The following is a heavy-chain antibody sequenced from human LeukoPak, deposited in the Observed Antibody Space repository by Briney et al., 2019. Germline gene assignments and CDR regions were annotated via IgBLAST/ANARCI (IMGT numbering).Heavy chain of an antibody. J-gene: IGHJ4*02. CDR1: GYTFTSYG. CDR2: ISAYNGNT. CDR3: AREGGYGGNGGVFDY. D-gene: IGHD4-23*01. Sequence: ASVKVSCKASGYTFTSYGISWVRQAPGQGLEWMGWISAYNGNTNYAQKLQGRVTMTTDTSTCTAYMELRSLRSDDTAVYYCAREGGYGGNGGVFDYWGRGTLVTVSS. V-gene: IGHV1-18*01.